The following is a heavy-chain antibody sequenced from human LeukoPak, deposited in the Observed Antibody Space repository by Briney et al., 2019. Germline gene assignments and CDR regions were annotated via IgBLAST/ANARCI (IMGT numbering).Heavy chain of an antibody. J-gene: IGHJ4*02. Sequence: PGGSLRLSCAASGFAFSSYWMHWVRQVPGKGLVWVSRIRSDGSITVYADSVKGRFTISRDNAKNTLFLQMNSLRAEDTAVYYCAKSDYFDFWGQGTLVTVSS. CDR3: AKSDYFDF. CDR2: IRSDGSIT. CDR1: GFAFSSYW. V-gene: IGHV3-74*01.